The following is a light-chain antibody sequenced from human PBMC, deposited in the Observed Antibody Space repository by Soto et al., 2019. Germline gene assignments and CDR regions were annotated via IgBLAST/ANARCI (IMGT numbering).Light chain of an antibody. Sequence: QSALTQPSSVSGSPGQSVTISCTGTSSDVAIYNYISWYQQHPGEAPKLMIHDVSERPSGVPDRFSGSKSGNTASLTISGLQDEDEADYYCCSYAGSYTFARNVFGTGTKVTVL. CDR3: CSYAGSYTFARNV. CDR1: SSDVAIYNY. CDR2: DVS. J-gene: IGLJ1*01. V-gene: IGLV2-11*01.